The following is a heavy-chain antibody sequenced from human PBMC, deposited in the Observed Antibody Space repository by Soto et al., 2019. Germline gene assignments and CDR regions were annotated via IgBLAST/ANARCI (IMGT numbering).Heavy chain of an antibody. CDR1: GFSLSDYG. V-gene: IGHV3-33*01. CDR3: ARDYTHGSGRTYGYYGMDV. J-gene: IGHJ6*02. CDR2: MLFDGSGE. D-gene: IGHD3-10*01. Sequence: QVHLVESGGGVVQPGRSLRLSCEVSGFSLSDYGMHWVRHAPGKGLEWVAVMLFDGSGEIYVDSVKGRFTISRDISKNTLYLQMNSLRVEDTAVYFCARDYTHGSGRTYGYYGMDVWGQGTTVSVSS.